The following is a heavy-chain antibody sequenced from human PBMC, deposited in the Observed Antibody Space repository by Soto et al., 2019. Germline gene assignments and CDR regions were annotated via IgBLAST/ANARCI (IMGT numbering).Heavy chain of an antibody. CDR1: GYSFTDYH. J-gene: IGHJ6*02. Sequence: ASVKVSCKASGYSFTDYHIHWVRQAPGQGLEWLGRINPKSGGTSTAQKFQGWVTMTRDRSISTVYMELTRLRSDDTAVYFCARGHSTDCSNGVCSFFYNHEMDVWGQGTTVT. CDR3: ARGHSTDCSNGVCSFFYNHEMDV. CDR2: INPKSGGT. D-gene: IGHD2-8*01. V-gene: IGHV1-2*04.